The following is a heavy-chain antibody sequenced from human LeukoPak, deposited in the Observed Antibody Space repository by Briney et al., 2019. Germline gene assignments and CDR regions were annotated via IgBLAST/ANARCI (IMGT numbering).Heavy chain of an antibody. CDR2: MNPNSGNT. V-gene: IGHV1-8*01. J-gene: IGHJ4*02. D-gene: IGHD1-26*01. Sequence: ASVKVSCKASGYTFTSYDINWVRQATGQGLEWMGWMNPNSGNTGYAQKFQGRVTMTRNTSISTAYMELSSLRSEDTAVYYCARRSRRWEAGDYWGQGTLVTVSS. CDR3: ARRSRRWEAGDY. CDR1: GYTFTSYD.